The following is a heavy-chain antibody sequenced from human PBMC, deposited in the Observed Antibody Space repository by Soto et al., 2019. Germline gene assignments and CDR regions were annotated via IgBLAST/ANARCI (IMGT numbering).Heavy chain of an antibody. CDR1: GFTFSSRE. V-gene: IGHV3-48*03. Sequence: GGSLRLSCVASGFTFSSREMNWVRQAPGKGLEWVSYISDSGSARYYADSVKGRFTISRDNGNNSLYLQMNSLRAEDTAVYYCAGPSGSTWGQGTLVTVSS. CDR2: ISDSGSAR. CDR3: AGPSGST. J-gene: IGHJ5*02. D-gene: IGHD2-2*01.